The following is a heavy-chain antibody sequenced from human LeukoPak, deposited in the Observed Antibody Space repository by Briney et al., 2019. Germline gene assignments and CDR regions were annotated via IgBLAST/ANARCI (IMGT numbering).Heavy chain of an antibody. J-gene: IGHJ4*02. V-gene: IGHV3-53*01. CDR2: IYSGGST. Sequence: GGSLRLSCAASGFTVSSNYMSWVRQAPGKGLEWVSVIYSGGSTYYADSAKGRFTISRDNSKNTLYLQMNSLRAGDTAVYYCARCYDSSALMLTYWGQGTLVTVSS. D-gene: IGHD3-22*01. CDR3: ARCYDSSALMLTY. CDR1: GFTVSSNY.